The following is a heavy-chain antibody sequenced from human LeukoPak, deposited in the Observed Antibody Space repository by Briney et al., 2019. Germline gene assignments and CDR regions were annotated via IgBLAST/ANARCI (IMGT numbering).Heavy chain of an antibody. CDR3: ARDIYCSGGSCNLG. CDR1: GFTFSSYW. Sequence: GGSLRLSCAASGFTFSSYWMSWVRQAPGKGLEWVANIKQDESEKYYVDSVKGRFTISRDNAKNSLYLQMNSLRAEDTAVYDCARDIYCSGGSCNLGWGQGTLVTVSS. D-gene: IGHD2-15*01. V-gene: IGHV3-7*01. CDR2: IKQDESEK. J-gene: IGHJ4*02.